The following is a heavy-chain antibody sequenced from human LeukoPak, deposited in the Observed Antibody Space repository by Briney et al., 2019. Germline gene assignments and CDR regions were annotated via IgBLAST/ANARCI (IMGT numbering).Heavy chain of an antibody. CDR3: SRGVGATDS. CDR1: GFTFSSYW. Sequence: SGGSLRLSCTASGFTFSSYWMHWVRQAPGKGLVWVSRITSDGSSTSHADSVEGRFTISRDNAKNTLYLQMNSLRAKDTAVYYCSRGVGATDSWGQGTLVTVSS. D-gene: IGHD1-26*01. V-gene: IGHV3-74*01. J-gene: IGHJ4*02. CDR2: ITSDGSST.